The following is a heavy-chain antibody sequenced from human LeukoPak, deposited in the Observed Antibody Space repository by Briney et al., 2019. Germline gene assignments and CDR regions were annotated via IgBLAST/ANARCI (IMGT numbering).Heavy chain of an antibody. CDR2: AYYSGST. D-gene: IGHD6-19*01. Sequence: PSETLSLTCSVFDGSISNYYWSWIRQPPGKGLEWIGYAYYSGSTTYNPSLESRVTISVDTSKNQFSLELTAVTAADTAVYYCARNSAVATSRSWFDPWGQGTLVTVSS. CDR3: ARNSAVATSRSWFDP. V-gene: IGHV4-59*08. CDR1: DGSISNYY. J-gene: IGHJ5*02.